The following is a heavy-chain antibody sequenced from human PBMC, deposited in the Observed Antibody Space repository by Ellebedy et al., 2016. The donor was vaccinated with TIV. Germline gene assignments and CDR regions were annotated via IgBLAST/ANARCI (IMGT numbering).Heavy chain of an antibody. CDR1: GYTFTYRY. CDR3: ARSEWELTKGAFDI. J-gene: IGHJ3*02. Sequence: SVKVSXXASGYTFTYRYLHWVRQAPGQALEWMGWITPFNGNTNYAQKFQDRVTITRDRSMSTAYMELSSLRSEDTAMYYCARSEWELTKGAFDIWGQGTMVTVSS. CDR2: ITPFNGNT. V-gene: IGHV1-45*02. D-gene: IGHD1-26*01.